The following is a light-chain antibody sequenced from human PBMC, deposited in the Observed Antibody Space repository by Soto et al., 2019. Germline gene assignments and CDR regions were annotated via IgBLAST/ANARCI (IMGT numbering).Light chain of an antibody. Sequence: QTVVTQEPSLTVSPGGTVTLTCASSTGAVTSAYYPNWFQQKPGQAPRALIYSTDNKHPWTPARFSSSLLGGKAALTLSGVQPEDEAEYYCLLYYGGAQVVFGGGTKVTVL. CDR1: TGAVTSAYY. V-gene: IGLV7-43*01. CDR3: LLYYGGAQVV. J-gene: IGLJ3*02. CDR2: STD.